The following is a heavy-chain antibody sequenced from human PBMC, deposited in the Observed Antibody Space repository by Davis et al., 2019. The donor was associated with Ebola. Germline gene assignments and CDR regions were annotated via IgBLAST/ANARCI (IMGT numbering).Heavy chain of an antibody. Sequence: PSETLSLTCAVYGGSFSGYYWSWIRQPPGKGLEWIGEINHSGSTNYNPSLKSRVTISVDTSKNQFSLKLSSVTAADTAVYYCAAWYYGMDVWGQGTTVTVSS. CDR1: GGSFSGYY. V-gene: IGHV4-34*01. J-gene: IGHJ6*02. CDR2: INHSGST. CDR3: AAWYYGMDV.